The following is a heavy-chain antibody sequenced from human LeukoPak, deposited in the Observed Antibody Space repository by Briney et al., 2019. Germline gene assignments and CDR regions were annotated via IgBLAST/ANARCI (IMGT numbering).Heavy chain of an antibody. D-gene: IGHD3-22*01. CDR2: ISGSGGGT. CDR1: GFTFNSYA. J-gene: IGHJ4*02. V-gene: IGHV3-23*01. Sequence: GGSLRLSCSASGFTFNSYAMSLVRQAPGKGLEWVSGISGSGGGTYYADSVKGRLTISRDNSKNTRYLQMNRLRAEDTAVYYCATPVVTVGWGEGTLVTVSS. CDR3: ATPVVTVG.